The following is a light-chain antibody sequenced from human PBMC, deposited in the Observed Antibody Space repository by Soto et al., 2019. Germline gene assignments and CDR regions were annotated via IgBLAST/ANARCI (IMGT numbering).Light chain of an antibody. J-gene: IGKJ4*01. Sequence: EIVLTQSPGTLSLTQGERATLSCRASQSVSSSYLAWYQQKPGQAPRLLIYDASARATGIPDRFSGSGSGTDFTLTISRLEPEDFGVYYCQQYGRSPLTFGGGTKVEIK. CDR1: QSVSSSY. V-gene: IGKV3-20*01. CDR3: QQYGRSPLT. CDR2: DAS.